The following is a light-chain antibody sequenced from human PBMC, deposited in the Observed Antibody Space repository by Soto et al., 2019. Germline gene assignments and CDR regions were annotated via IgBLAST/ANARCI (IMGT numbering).Light chain of an antibody. CDR1: QYVNSNF. Sequence: EIVLTQSPDTLSLSPGERATLSCRTSQYVNSNFLAWYQQKPGQAPRLLFYDASTRAAGVPDRFRGGGSGTDFTLTITRLEPEDFAIYYCQQYARSPLLYAFGQGTRVGVK. CDR3: QQYARSPLLYA. V-gene: IGKV3-20*01. J-gene: IGKJ2*01. CDR2: DAS.